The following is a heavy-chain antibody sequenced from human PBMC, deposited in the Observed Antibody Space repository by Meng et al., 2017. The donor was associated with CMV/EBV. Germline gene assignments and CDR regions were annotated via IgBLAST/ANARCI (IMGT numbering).Heavy chain of an antibody. CDR3: ARLAAMSYLSLGWFDP. D-gene: IGHD2-2*01. CDR1: GFTFSSYA. J-gene: IGHJ5*02. Sequence: ASLRLSCAASGFTFSSYAMHWVRQATGKGLEWIGYIYYSGSTNYNPSLKSRVTSSVYTSKNQFPLKLSSVTAADTAVYYCARLAAMSYLSLGWFDPWGQGTLVTVSS. CDR2: IYYSGST. V-gene: IGHV4-59*01.